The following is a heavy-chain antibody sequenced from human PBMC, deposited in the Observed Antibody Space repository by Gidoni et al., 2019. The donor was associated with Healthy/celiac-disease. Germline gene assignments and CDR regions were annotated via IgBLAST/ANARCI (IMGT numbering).Heavy chain of an antibody. V-gene: IGHV3-20*01. CDR3: ARERHYYDSSGYYYFWFDP. Sequence: EVQLVESGGGVVRPGGSLRLSCAASGFTFDDYGMSWVRQAPGKGLEWVSGINWNGGSTGYADSVKGRFTISRDNAKNSLYLQMNSLRAEDTALYHCARERHYYDSSGYYYFWFDPWGQGTLVTVSS. D-gene: IGHD3-22*01. CDR1: GFTFDDYG. J-gene: IGHJ5*02. CDR2: INWNGGST.